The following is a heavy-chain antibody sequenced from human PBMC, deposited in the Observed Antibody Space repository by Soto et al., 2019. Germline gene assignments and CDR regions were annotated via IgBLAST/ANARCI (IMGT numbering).Heavy chain of an antibody. CDR2: ISAYNGNT. V-gene: IGHV1-18*01. Sequence: ASVKVSCKASGYTFTRYGIAWVRQAPGQGLEWMGWISAYNGNTNYAQKFQGRVTMTTDTSTSTVYMELRSLRSDDTAVYYCARDGGPPVEYWGQGTLVTVSS. D-gene: IGHD3-16*01. J-gene: IGHJ4*02. CDR3: ARDGGPPVEY. CDR1: GYTFTRYG.